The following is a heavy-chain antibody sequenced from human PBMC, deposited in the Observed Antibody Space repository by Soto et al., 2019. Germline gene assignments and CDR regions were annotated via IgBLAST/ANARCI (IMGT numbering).Heavy chain of an antibody. Sequence: QVQLVESGGGVVQPGRSLRLSCAASGFTFSSYGMHWVRQAPGKGLEWVAVIWYDGSNKYYADSVKGRFTISRDNSKNTLYLQMNSLRAEDTAVYYCARDGRLFLEWSNWFDPWGQGTLVTVSS. CDR2: IWYDGSNK. J-gene: IGHJ5*02. V-gene: IGHV3-33*01. D-gene: IGHD3-3*01. CDR1: GFTFSSYG. CDR3: ARDGRLFLEWSNWFDP.